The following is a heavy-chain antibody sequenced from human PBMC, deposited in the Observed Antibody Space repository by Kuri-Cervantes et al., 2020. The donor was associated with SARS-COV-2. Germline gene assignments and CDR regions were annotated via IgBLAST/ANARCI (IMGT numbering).Heavy chain of an antibody. D-gene: IGHD4-11*01. Sequence: AAVKVSCKASGSTFTSYAMHWVRQAPGQRLEWMGWINAGNGNTKYSQKFQGRVTITRDTSASTAYMELSNLRSEDTAVYYCARDHPYSKHVYYYDGMDVGGQGTMVTVSS. CDR3: ARDHPYSKHVYYYDGMDV. J-gene: IGHJ6*02. CDR1: GSTFTSYA. CDR2: INAGNGNT. V-gene: IGHV1-3*01.